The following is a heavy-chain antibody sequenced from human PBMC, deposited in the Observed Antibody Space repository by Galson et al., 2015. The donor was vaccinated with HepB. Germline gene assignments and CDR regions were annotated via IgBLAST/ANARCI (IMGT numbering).Heavy chain of an antibody. J-gene: IGHJ5*02. V-gene: IGHV4-4*02. CDR3: ASVTLPYSSSWGEPWGFDP. CDR2: IYHSGST. Sequence: TLSLTCAVSGGSFSSSNWWSWVRQPPGKGLEWIGEIYHSGSTNYNSSLKSRVTISVDKSKNQFSLNLSSVTAADTAVYYCASVTLPYSSSWGEPWGFDPWGQGTLVTVSS. CDR1: GGSFSSSNW. D-gene: IGHD6-13*01.